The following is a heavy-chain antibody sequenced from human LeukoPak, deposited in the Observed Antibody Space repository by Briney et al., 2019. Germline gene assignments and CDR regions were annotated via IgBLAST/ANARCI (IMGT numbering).Heavy chain of an antibody. CDR1: GGSISNSNW. D-gene: IGHD5-18*01. CDR2: IYYSGST. Sequence: SETLSLTCAVSGGSISNSNWWSWVRQPPGKGLEWIGYIYYSGSTNYNPSLKSRVTISVDTSKNQFSLKLSSVTAADTAVYYCARAGDTAMASGYFDYWGQGTLVTVSS. J-gene: IGHJ4*02. V-gene: IGHV4-4*02. CDR3: ARAGDTAMASGYFDY.